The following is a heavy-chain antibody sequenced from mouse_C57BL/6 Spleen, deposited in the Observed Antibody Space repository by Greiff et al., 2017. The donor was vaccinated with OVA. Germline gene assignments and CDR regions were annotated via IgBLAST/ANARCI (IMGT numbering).Heavy chain of an antibody. J-gene: IGHJ4*01. CDR3: TRSGMENYYGSSPYAMDY. Sequence: VQLRQSGAELVRPGASVTLSCKASGYTFTDYEMHWVKQTPVHGLEWIGAIDPETGGTAYNQKFKGKAILTADKSSSTAYMELRSLTSEDSAVYYCTRSGMENYYGSSPYAMDYWGQGTSVTVSS. V-gene: IGHV1-15*01. CDR1: GYTFTDYE. CDR2: IDPETGGT. D-gene: IGHD1-1*01.